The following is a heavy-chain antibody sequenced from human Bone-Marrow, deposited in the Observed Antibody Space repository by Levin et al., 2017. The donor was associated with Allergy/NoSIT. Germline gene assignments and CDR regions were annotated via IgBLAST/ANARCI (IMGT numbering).Heavy chain of an antibody. J-gene: IGHJ4*02. CDR1: GFTLSTSW. V-gene: IGHV3-7*01. CDR3: LVSGGCLGTDCF. CDR2: INQDGGQK. D-gene: IGHD2-21*02. Sequence: QPGGSLRLSCAVSGFTLSTSWMSWARQAPGKGLEWVANINQDGGQKSYVDSVKGRFTISRDNAKNSLYLQMNSLRAEDSAVYYCLVSGGCLGTDCFWGQGTLVTVSS.